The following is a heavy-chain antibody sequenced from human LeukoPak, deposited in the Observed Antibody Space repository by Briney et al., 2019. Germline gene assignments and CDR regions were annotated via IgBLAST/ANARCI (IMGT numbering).Heavy chain of an antibody. D-gene: IGHD3-22*01. CDR2: IKQDGSEK. Sequence: GGSLRLSCAASGFTFSSYWMSWVRQAPGKRLEWVANIKQDGSEKYYVDSVKGRFTISRDNSKNTLYLQMNSLRAEDTAVYYCAKGPWDYYDSSGPIDYWGQGTLVTVSS. CDR3: AKGPWDYYDSSGPIDY. J-gene: IGHJ4*02. CDR1: GFTFSSYW. V-gene: IGHV3-7*01.